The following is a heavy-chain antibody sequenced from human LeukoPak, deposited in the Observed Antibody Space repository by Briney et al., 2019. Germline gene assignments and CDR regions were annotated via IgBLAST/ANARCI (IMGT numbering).Heavy chain of an antibody. CDR2: ISSSSSYI. CDR1: GFTFSSYS. D-gene: IGHD2-15*01. J-gene: IGHJ4*02. V-gene: IGHV3-21*01. CDR3: ARDPISYCSGGSCYGGQGDY. Sequence: GGFLRLSCAASGFTFSSYSMNWVRQAPGKGLEWVSSISSSSSYIYYADSVKGRFTISRDSAKNSLYLQMNSLRAEDTAVYYCARDPISYCSGGSCYGGQGDYWGQGTLVTVSS.